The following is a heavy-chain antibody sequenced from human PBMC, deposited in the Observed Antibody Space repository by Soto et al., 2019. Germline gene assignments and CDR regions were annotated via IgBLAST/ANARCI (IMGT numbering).Heavy chain of an antibody. Sequence: EVQLVESGGGLVQPGRSLRLSCAAFGFTFEDSAMHWIRQTPGKGLEWVAGINWNSGSVGYADSVKGRFTISRDNANNTLFLQMDSLRAEDAALDYCAKGRGALAVVSNWFDPWGQGTLVTVSS. J-gene: IGHJ5*02. CDR1: GFTFEDSA. V-gene: IGHV3-9*01. CDR2: INWNSGSV. CDR3: AKGRGALAVVSNWFDP. D-gene: IGHD6-19*01.